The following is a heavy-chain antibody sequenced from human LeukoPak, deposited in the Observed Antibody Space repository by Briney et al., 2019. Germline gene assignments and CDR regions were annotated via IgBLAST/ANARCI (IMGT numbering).Heavy chain of an antibody. V-gene: IGHV1-69*13. D-gene: IGHD3-9*01. Sequence: ASVKVSCKASGGTFSSYAISWVRQAPGQGLEWMGGIIPIFGTANYAQKFQGRVTITADESTSTAYMELSSLRSEDTAVYYCAATSYDILTGYYNLNFDYWGQGTLVTVSS. CDR1: GGTFSSYA. CDR2: IIPIFGTA. J-gene: IGHJ4*02. CDR3: AATSYDILTGYYNLNFDY.